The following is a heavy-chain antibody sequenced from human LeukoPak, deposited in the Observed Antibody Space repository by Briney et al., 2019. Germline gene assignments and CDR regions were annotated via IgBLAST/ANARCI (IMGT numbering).Heavy chain of an antibody. V-gene: IGHV3-23*01. CDR3: AKDGLAPRAPGRYNWFDP. Sequence: PGGSLRLSCAASGSIFNTYAMSWVRQAPGKGLEWVSSISGSGDSTSYADSVKGRFTISRDNSRNTLFLQMNSLRAEDTAVYYRAKDGLAPRAPGRYNWFDPWGQGTLVTVSS. CDR1: GSIFNTYA. J-gene: IGHJ5*02. D-gene: IGHD2-15*01. CDR2: ISGSGDST.